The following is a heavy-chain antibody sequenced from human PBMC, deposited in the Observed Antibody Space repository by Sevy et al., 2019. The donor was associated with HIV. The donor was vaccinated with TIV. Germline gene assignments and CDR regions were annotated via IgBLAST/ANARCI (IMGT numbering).Heavy chain of an antibody. V-gene: IGHV3-23*01. Sequence: GGSLRLSCVASGFTFSSYAMSWVRQAPGKGLEWVSAISGSGGSTYYADSVKGRFTISRDNSKNTLYLQMNSLRAEDTAVYYCAKDPPYDYVWGSYRYFDYWGQGTLVTVSS. J-gene: IGHJ4*02. D-gene: IGHD3-16*02. CDR2: ISGSGGST. CDR1: GFTFSSYA. CDR3: AKDPPYDYVWGSYRYFDY.